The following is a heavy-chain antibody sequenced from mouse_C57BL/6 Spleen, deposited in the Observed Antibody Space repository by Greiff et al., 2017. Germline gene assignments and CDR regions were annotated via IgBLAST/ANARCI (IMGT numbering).Heavy chain of an antibody. D-gene: IGHD2-14*01. CDR2: IAPETGGT. CDR3: TTYDSHWYFDV. CDR1: GYTFTDYE. J-gene: IGHJ1*03. Sequence: VQLQQSGAELVRPGASVTLSCKASGYTFTDYEMHWVKQTPVHGLEWIGAIAPETGGTAYNQKFKGKSILTADKSSSTAYMELRSLTSEDSAVYYCTTYDSHWYFDVWGTGTTVTVSS. V-gene: IGHV1-15*01.